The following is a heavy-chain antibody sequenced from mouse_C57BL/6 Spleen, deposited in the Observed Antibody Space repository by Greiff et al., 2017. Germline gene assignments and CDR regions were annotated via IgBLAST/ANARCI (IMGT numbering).Heavy chain of an antibody. J-gene: IGHJ2*01. CDR2: ISSGSSTI. D-gene: IGHD1-1*01. CDR3: ARGYYGSYFDY. CDR1: GFTFSVYG. V-gene: IGHV5-17*01. Sequence: DVQLQASGGGLVTPGGSLKLSCAASGFTFSVYGMHWVRQAPVKGLEWVAYISSGSSTIYYADTVKGQFTISRDNAKNTLFLQMNSLRSEDTAMYYCARGYYGSYFDYWGQGTTLTVSS.